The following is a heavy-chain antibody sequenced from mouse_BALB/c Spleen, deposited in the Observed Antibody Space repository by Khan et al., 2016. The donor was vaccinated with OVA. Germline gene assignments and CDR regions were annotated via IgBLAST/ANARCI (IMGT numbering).Heavy chain of an antibody. CDR2: IDPFSGGT. V-gene: IGHV1S135*01. CDR3: TRHGFVAWFTY. Sequence: MQLEESGPELMKPGASVKISCKASGYSFTNYYIHWVIQSHGKSLEWIGYIDPFSGGTTYNQKFKGKATLTVDKSSSTANIHLSNLTSEDSAVYYCTRHGFVAWFTYWGQGTLVTVSA. CDR1: GYSFTNYY. J-gene: IGHJ3*01. D-gene: IGHD2-2*01.